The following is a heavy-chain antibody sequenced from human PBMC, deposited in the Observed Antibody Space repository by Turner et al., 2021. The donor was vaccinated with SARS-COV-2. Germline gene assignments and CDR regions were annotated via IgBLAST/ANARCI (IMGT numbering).Heavy chain of an antibody. D-gene: IGHD3-22*01. CDR2: IDPSDSHT. Sequence: HLVPSGAEVKKPGESLRISSKGSCSSFTLYWISWVRQMPGKGLEWMGRIDPSDSHTTYSPSFQGHVTISADKSIRTAYLQWNSLKASDTAMYYCASGDTYYYDSSGYFVAEFLQHWGQGTLVTVSS. CDR3: ASGDTYYYDSSGYFVAEFLQH. V-gene: IGHV5-10-1*03. J-gene: IGHJ1*01. CDR1: CSSFTLYW.